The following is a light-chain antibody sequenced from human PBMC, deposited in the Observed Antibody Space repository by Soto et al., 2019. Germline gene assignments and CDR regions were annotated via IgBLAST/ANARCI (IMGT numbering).Light chain of an antibody. J-gene: IGLJ1*01. CDR2: EVS. CDR3: SSYSISTAYL. V-gene: IGLV2-14*01. Sequence: QSVLTPPASVSGSPGQSITISCTGTSSDVGGYDYVSWYQLHPGKAPNLMVFEVSNRPSGVSYRFSGSKSGNTASLTISGLQAEDEADYFCSSYSISTAYLFGTGTKVTAL. CDR1: SSDVGGYDY.